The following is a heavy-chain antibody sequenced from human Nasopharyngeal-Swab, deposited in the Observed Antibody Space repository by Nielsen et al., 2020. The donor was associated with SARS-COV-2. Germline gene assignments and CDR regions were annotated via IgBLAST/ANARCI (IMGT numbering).Heavy chain of an antibody. Sequence: GGSLRLSCVASGFTFSSYWMHWVRQVPGKGLVWVSRIDEHGSTINHADSVEGRFTISRDNAKNTLFLQMNSLRAEDTAVYYCGRDLGGRFSTWGQGTLVTVPS. D-gene: IGHD3-16*01. CDR2: IDEHGSTI. CDR1: GFTFSSYW. J-gene: IGHJ5*02. V-gene: IGHV3-74*01. CDR3: GRDLGGRFST.